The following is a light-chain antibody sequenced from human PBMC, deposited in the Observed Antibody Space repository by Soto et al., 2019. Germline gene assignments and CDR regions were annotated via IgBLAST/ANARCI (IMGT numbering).Light chain of an antibody. CDR2: DAS. CDR1: QSVSVY. CDR3: QQYHNSPIT. J-gene: IGKJ5*01. Sequence: EIVLTQSPATLSLSPGERATLSCRASQSVSVYLAWFQQKPGQPPRLLIYDASKRETGIQPRFSGSGAGTEFTLTISSLQSEDFAVYYCQQYHNSPITFGQGTRLEIK. V-gene: IGKV3-11*01.